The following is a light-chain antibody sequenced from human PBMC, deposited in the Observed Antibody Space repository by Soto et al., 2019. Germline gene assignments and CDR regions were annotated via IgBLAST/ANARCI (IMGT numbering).Light chain of an antibody. J-gene: IGKJ3*01. CDR1: QSISSSY. Sequence: EIVLTQSPGTLSVSPGERVTLSCRASQSISSSYLAWYQQRPGQAPRLLICGASYRATGIPDRFSGSGSGTDFTLTISRLEPEDFAVYYCQQYNSSPPEFTFGPGTKVDSK. CDR2: GAS. V-gene: IGKV3-20*01. CDR3: QQYNSSPPEFT.